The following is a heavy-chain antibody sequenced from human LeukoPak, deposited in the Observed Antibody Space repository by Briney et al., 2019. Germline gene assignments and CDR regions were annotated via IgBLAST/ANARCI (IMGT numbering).Heavy chain of an antibody. CDR1: GDSFTSVTDY. CDR3: AGERGEEYSSGWYKTNYFYN. J-gene: IGHJ4*02. CDR2: GDYSGGT. D-gene: IGHD6-19*01. Sequence: SETLSLTCTVSGDSFTSVTDYWAWIRQPPGKGLEWIASGDYSGGTYYNPTLESRVAISADMSKNQISLKLTSVTGADTAVYYCAGERGEEYSSGWYKTNYFYNWGQGIRVTVSS. V-gene: IGHV4-39*07.